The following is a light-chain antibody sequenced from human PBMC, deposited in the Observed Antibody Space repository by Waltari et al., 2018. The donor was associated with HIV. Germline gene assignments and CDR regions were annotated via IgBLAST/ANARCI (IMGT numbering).Light chain of an antibody. V-gene: IGLV1-40*01. J-gene: IGLJ3*02. Sequence: QSVLTQPPSVSGAPGRKVTISCTGSNSNIRAGHDVYWYQQCPGTAPKVLIYGNTNRPSGVPDRFSASKSGNSASLAITGLQAADEGDYYCQSYDNGLNGWVFGGGTKLTV. CDR2: GNT. CDR3: QSYDNGLNGWV. CDR1: NSNIRAGHD.